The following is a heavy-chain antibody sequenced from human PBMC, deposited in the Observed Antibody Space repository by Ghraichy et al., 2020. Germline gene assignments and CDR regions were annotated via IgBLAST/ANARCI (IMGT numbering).Heavy chain of an antibody. D-gene: IGHD2-15*01. Sequence: GESLNISCAASGFTFSGSAMHWVRQASGKGLEWVGRIRSKANSYATAYAASVKGRFTISRDDSKNTAYLQMNSLKTEDTAVYYCTSPILGYLYGMDVWGQGTTVTVSS. V-gene: IGHV3-73*01. CDR1: GFTFSGSA. CDR3: TSPILGYLYGMDV. CDR2: IRSKANSYAT. J-gene: IGHJ6*02.